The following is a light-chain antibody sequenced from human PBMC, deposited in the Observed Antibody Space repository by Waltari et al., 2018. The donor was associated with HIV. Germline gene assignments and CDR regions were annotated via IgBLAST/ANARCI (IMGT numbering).Light chain of an antibody. J-gene: IGLJ1*01. V-gene: IGLV2-23*02. Sequence: QSALTQPASVSGSPGQSITISCTGTNSDIGKYNLVSWYQQHPGKVHKVLIFEVTTRRSGISHRVSGSKSDNTASLTISGLQAEDEADYYCSSYATGNTYVFGTGTSVTVL. CDR1: NSDIGKYNL. CDR3: SSYATGNTYV. CDR2: EVT.